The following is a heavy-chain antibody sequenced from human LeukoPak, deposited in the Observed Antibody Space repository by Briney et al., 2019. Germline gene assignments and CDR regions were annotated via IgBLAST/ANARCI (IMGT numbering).Heavy chain of an antibody. CDR2: IIPIFGTA. CDR3: ARDLGGPYSSFPNWFDP. CDR1: GGTFSSYA. Sequence: SVKVSCKASGGTFSSYAISWVRQAPGQGLEWMGGIIPIFGTANYAQKFQGRITITTDESTSTAYMELSSLRSEDTAVYYCARDLGGPYSSFPNWFDPWGQGTLVTVSS. D-gene: IGHD6-6*01. J-gene: IGHJ5*02. V-gene: IGHV1-69*05.